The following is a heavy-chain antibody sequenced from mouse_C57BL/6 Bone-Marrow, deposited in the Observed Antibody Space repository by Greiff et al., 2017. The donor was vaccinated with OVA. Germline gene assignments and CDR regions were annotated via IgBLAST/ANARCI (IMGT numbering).Heavy chain of an antibody. CDR3: ARCEWLRQYYFDY. Sequence: QVQLKQSGAELARPGASVKLSCKASGYTFTSYGISWVKQRTGQGLEWIGEIYPRSGNTYYNEKFKGKATLTADTSSSTAYMELRNLTSEDSAVYVCARCEWLRQYYFDYWGQGTTLTVSS. V-gene: IGHV1-81*01. CDR2: IYPRSGNT. D-gene: IGHD2-2*01. J-gene: IGHJ2*01. CDR1: GYTFTSYG.